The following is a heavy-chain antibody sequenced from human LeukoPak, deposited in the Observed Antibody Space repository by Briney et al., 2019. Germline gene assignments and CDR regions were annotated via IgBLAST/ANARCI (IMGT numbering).Heavy chain of an antibody. CDR1: GGSISSYY. Sequence: SETLSLTCTVSGGSISSYYWSWIRQPPGKGLEWIGYIYYSGSTNYNPSLKSRVTISVDTSKSQFSLKLSSVTAADTAVYYCARDTMRDGYNYGAFDIWGQGTVVTVSS. CDR3: ARDTMRDGYNYGAFDI. D-gene: IGHD5-24*01. V-gene: IGHV4-59*01. J-gene: IGHJ3*02. CDR2: IYYSGST.